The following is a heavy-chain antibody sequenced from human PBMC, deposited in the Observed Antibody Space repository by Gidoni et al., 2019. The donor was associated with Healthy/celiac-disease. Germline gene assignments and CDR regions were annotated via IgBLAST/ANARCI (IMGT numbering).Heavy chain of an antibody. V-gene: IGHV4-34*01. CDR3: ARGPHYDFWSGYFLSWFDP. CDR2: INHSGST. CDR1: GGSFSGYY. J-gene: IGHJ5*02. D-gene: IGHD3-3*01. Sequence: QVQLQQWCAGLLTPSATLSLTCPVSGGSFSGYYWSWIRQSPGKGLEWIGEINHSGSTNYNPSLKSRVTISVDTSKNQFSLKMSSVTAADKAVYYCARGPHYDFWSGYFLSWFDPWGQGTLVTVSS.